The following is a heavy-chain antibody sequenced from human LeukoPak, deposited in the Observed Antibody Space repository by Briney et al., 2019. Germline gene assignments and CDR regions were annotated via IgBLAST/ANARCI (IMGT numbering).Heavy chain of an antibody. Sequence: GGSLRLSCAASGFTFSSYAMHWVRQAPGKGLEWVAVISYDGSNKYYADSVKGRSTISRDNSKSTVYLEMNSLRAEDTAVYYCAKDRAFGRSDGFDIWGQGTMVTVSS. CDR3: AKDRAFGRSDGFDI. D-gene: IGHD2-15*01. V-gene: IGHV3-30-3*01. J-gene: IGHJ3*02. CDR2: ISYDGSNK. CDR1: GFTFSSYA.